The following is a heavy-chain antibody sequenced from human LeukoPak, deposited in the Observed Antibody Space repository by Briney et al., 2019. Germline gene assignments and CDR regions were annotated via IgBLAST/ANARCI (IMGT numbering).Heavy chain of an antibody. CDR3: ARGLSGSYPQDY. V-gene: IGHV3-33*01. D-gene: IGHD1-26*01. J-gene: IGHJ4*02. CDR1: GFTFSSYG. Sequence: GRSLRLSCAASGFTFSSYGIHWVRQAPGKGLEWVAVIWYDGSNKYYADSVKGRFTISRDNSKNTLYLQMNSLRAEDTAVYYCARGLSGSYPQDYWGQGTLVTVSS. CDR2: IWYDGSNK.